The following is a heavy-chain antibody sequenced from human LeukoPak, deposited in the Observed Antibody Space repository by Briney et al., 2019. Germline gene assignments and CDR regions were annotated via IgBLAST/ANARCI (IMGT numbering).Heavy chain of an antibody. D-gene: IGHD3-10*01. CDR1: GISVSSNY. CDR2: IYPGGST. J-gene: IGHJ5*02. Sequence: GGSLTLSCAASGISVSSNYMRWVRQAPGQGLEWVSVIYPGGSTFYAGSVKGRFTIPRDNSKNTVYLHMNSLRAEDTAVYYCARDREGLGSYFDHWGQGTLVTVSS. V-gene: IGHV3-66*01. CDR3: ARDREGLGSYFDH.